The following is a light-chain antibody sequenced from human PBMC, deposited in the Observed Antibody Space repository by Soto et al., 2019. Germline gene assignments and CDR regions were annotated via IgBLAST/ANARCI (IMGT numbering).Light chain of an antibody. V-gene: IGLV2-14*03. CDR2: DVN. Sequence: QSALTQPASVSGSPGQSVTISCTGASSDVGAYEHVSWYQQHPGRAPKLILYDVNNRPSGVSNHFSGSKSGDTASLVISGLQANDEADYYCSSYSTTNILVFGSGTKVTVL. J-gene: IGLJ1*01. CDR1: SSDVGAYEH. CDR3: SSYSTTNILV.